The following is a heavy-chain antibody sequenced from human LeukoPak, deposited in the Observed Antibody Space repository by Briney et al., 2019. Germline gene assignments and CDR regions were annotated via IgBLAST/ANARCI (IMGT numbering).Heavy chain of an antibody. Sequence: GGSLRLSCADSGLFFRTYNMNWVRQAPGKGLEWVSYISSSSNTIHYADSVKGRFTISRDNAKNSLYLQMNSLRAEDTAVYYCARAREATGDAFDIWGQGTMVTVSS. CDR1: GLFFRTYN. CDR3: ARAREATGDAFDI. J-gene: IGHJ3*02. V-gene: IGHV3-48*04. CDR2: ISSSSNTI.